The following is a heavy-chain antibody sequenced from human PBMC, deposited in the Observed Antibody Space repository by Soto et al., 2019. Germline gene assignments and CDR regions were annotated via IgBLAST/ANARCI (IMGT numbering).Heavy chain of an antibody. CDR3: ARAFTPSTYYYGSRKPHDAFDI. D-gene: IGHD3-10*01. CDR1: GFTFSNYG. CDR2: ISNSGGST. Sequence: GGSLRLSCAASGFTFSNYGMSWVRQAPGKGLEWVSSISNSGGSTYYADSVKGRFTISRDNAKNTLYLQMNSLRAEDTAVYYCARAFTPSTYYYGSRKPHDAFDIWGQGTMVTVSS. V-gene: IGHV3-23*01. J-gene: IGHJ3*02.